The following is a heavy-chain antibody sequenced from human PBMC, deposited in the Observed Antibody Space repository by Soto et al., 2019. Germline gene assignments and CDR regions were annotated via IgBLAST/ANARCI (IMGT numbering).Heavy chain of an antibody. CDR2: IKAGNGNT. Sequence: WASVKVSCKASGYTFTSYAMHWVRQAPGQRLEWMGWIKAGNGNTKYSQKFQGRVTITRDTSASTAYVELSSLRSEDTAVYYCARAGRGYCSGFTCDSGLYGMDVWGQGTTVTVSS. CDR1: GYTFTSYA. J-gene: IGHJ6*02. V-gene: IGHV1-3*01. D-gene: IGHD2-15*01. CDR3: ARAGRGYCSGFTCDSGLYGMDV.